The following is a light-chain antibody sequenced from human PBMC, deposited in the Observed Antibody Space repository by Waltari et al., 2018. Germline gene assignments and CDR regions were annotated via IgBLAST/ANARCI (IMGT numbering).Light chain of an antibody. V-gene: IGKV3-20*01. CDR3: QHYLRLPVT. Sequence: EIGVTQSTGTVSCSQRRNAPVACGASQGVSRALAWYQQKPGPAPRLLIYGASSRATGIPDRFSGSGSWTDFSLTISRLEPDDFAVYYCQHYLRLPVTFGQGTTVEI. J-gene: IGKJ1*01. CDR1: QGVSRA. CDR2: GAS.